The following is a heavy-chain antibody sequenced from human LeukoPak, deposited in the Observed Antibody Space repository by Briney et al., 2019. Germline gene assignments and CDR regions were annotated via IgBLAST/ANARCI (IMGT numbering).Heavy chain of an antibody. V-gene: IGHV3-48*03. Sequence: GGSLRLSCAAPGFTFSSYEMNWVRQAPGKGLEWVSYISSSGSTIYYADSVKGRFTISRDNAKNSLYLQMNSLRAEDTAVYYCARAPIPDYYEARGGYYGVDVWGKGTTVTVSS. CDR3: ARAPIPDYYEARGGYYGVDV. CDR2: ISSSGSTI. D-gene: IGHD3-22*01. CDR1: GFTFSSYE. J-gene: IGHJ6*04.